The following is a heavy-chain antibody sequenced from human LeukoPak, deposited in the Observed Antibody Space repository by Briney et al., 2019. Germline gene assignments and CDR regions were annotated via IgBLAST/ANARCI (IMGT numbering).Heavy chain of an antibody. CDR3: PRDKDVGATLLPY. CDR2: ISSSSSYI. V-gene: IGHV3-21*03. D-gene: IGHD1-26*01. J-gene: IGHJ4*02. CDR1: GFTFSSYS. Sequence: GGSLRLSCAASGFTFSSYSMNWVRQAPGKGLEWVSSISSSSSYIYYADSVKGRFTISRDNANNALYLQMNSLRVEDTSVYYCPRDKDVGATLLPYWGQGTLVTVS.